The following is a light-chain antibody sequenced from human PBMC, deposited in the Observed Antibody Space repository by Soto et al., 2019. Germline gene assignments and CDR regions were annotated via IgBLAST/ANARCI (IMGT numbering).Light chain of an antibody. CDR1: QSLLHSNGYNY. V-gene: IGKV2-28*01. CDR3: MQPLQTPWT. CDR2: LGS. Sequence: DIVMTQSPLSLPVTPGEPASISCRSSQSLLHSNGYNYLDWYLQKPGQSPQLLIYLGSNRASGVPDRFTGSGSGTDFTLKISRVEDEHVGVYYCMQPLQTPWTFGQGTKVDIK. J-gene: IGKJ1*01.